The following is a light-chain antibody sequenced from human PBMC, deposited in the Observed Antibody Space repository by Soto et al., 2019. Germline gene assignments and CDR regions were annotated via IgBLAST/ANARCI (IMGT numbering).Light chain of an antibody. J-gene: IGKJ5*01. CDR3: QQRNMWPIT. Sequence: EIVLTQSPATLSLSTGETPTLSYGGSQSLRGLFACYQKPPGQAPRLLIYDAYNRATGIPPRFSGSGSGTDFTLTISSLEPEDSAVYYCQQRNMWPITFGQGTRLEIK. CDR1: QSLRGL. V-gene: IGKV3-11*01. CDR2: DAY.